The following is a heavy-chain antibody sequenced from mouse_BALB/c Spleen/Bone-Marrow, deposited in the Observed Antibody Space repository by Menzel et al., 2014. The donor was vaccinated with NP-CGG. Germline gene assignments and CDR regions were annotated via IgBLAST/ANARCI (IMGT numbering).Heavy chain of an antibody. CDR3: TRGGNWDDFDS. V-gene: IGHV5-17*02. J-gene: IGHJ2*01. D-gene: IGHD4-1*01. CDR1: GFTFSSFG. Sequence: EVKLMESGGGLVQPGGSRKLSCAASGFTFSSFGMHWVRQAPEKGLEWVAYISSGSSTIFYADTVKGRFTVSRDNPKNTLFLQMTSLRSEDTAMYFCTRGGNWDDFDSWGQGTTLTVS. CDR2: ISSGSSTI.